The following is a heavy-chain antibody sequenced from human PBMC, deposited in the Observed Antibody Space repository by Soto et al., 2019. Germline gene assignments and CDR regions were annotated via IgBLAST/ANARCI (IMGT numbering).Heavy chain of an antibody. J-gene: IGHJ3*02. CDR3: ARDAVVAAKIAFDI. CDR2: INPSGGST. V-gene: IGHV1-46*03. Sequence: QVQLVQSGAEVKKPGASVKVSCKASGYTFTSDYMHWVRQAPGQGLEWMGIINPSGGSTSYAQKLEGRVTMTRDTSTSKVYLELSSLRSEDTAVYYWARDAVVAAKIAFDIWGQGTMVTVAS. D-gene: IGHD2-15*01. CDR1: GYTFTSDY.